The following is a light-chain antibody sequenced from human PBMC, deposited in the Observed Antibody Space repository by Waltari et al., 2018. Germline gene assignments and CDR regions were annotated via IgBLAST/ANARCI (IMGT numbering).Light chain of an antibody. CDR2: QDF. J-gene: IGLJ1*01. V-gene: IGLV3-1*01. Sequence: SFELTQPPSVSVSPGQTATITCSGEELGGKAASGYQLRPGQAPVMVIYQDFRRPAGIPARFSGSGSGNIATLTIRETQAMDEADYYCQAWDSGTNYVFGSGTKVTVL. CDR3: QAWDSGTNYV. CDR1: ELGGKA.